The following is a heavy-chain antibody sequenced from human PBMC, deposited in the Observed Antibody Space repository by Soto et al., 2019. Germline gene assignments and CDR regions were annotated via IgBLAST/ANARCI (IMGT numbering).Heavy chain of an antibody. CDR3: ARGDSTDCSNGVCSFFYNHDMDV. CDR1: GYSFTDYH. D-gene: IGHD2-8*01. CDR2: INPKSGGK. Sequence: ASVKVSCKASGYSFTDYHIHWVRQAPGQGLEWLGRINPKSGGKSTAQKFQGWVTMTTDTSISTASMELTRLTSDDTAIYYCARGDSTDCSNGVCSFFYNHDMDVWGEGTTVTDSS. V-gene: IGHV1-2*04. J-gene: IGHJ6*04.